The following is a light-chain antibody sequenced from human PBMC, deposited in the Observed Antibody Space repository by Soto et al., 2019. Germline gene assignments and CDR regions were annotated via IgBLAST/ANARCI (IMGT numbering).Light chain of an antibody. Sequence: EIVWTQSPGTLSLSPGERATLSCRASQSVSSSYLAWYQQKPGQAPRLLIYGASSRATGIPDRFSGSGSGTDFTLTISRLEPEDFAVYYCQQYGSSPQTFGQGPTVHI. CDR3: QQYGSSPQT. J-gene: IGKJ1*01. V-gene: IGKV3-20*01. CDR2: GAS. CDR1: QSVSSSY.